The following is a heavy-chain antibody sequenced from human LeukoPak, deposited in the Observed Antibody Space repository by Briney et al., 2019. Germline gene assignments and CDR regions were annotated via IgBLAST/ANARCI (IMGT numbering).Heavy chain of an antibody. J-gene: IGHJ5*02. V-gene: IGHV4-59*01. D-gene: IGHD3-3*01. CDR1: GGSISSYY. CDR2: IYYSGST. CDR3: ALSGDFWSGYRFDP. Sequence: KPSETLSLTCTVSGGSISSYYWSWIRQPPGKGLEWIGYIYYSGSTNYNPSLKSRVTISVDTSKNQFSLKLSSVTAADTAVYYCALSGDFWSGYRFDPWGQGTLVTVSS.